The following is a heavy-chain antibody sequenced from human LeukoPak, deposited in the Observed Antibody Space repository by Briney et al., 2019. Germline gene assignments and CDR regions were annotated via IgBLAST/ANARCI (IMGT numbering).Heavy chain of an antibody. CDR3: ARFPYSSGADY. Sequence: SETLSLTCTVSGGSISGYYWSWIRQPPGKGLEWIGYIYYSGSTNYNPPLKSRVTISVDTSKNQFSLKLSSVTAADTAVYYCARFPYSSGADYWGQGTLVTVSS. CDR2: IYYSGST. D-gene: IGHD6-19*01. CDR1: GGSISGYY. V-gene: IGHV4-59*01. J-gene: IGHJ4*02.